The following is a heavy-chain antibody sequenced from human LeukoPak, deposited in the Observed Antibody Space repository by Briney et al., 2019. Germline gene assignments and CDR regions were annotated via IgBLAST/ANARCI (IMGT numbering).Heavy chain of an antibody. J-gene: IGHJ6*03. D-gene: IGHD6-6*01. Sequence: KPGGSLRLSCAASGFTFSDYYMSWIRQAPGKGLEWVSYISSSGSTIYYADSVKGRFTISRDNAKNSLYLQMNSLRAEDTAVYYCARAARPYHYYYYMDVWGKGTTVTVSS. V-gene: IGHV3-11*01. CDR1: GFTFSDYY. CDR3: ARAARPYHYYYYMDV. CDR2: ISSSGSTI.